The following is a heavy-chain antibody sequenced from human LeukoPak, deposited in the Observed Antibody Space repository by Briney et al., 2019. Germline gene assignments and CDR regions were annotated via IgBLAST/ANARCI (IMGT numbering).Heavy chain of an antibody. CDR2: IYYSGST. CDR3: ARVGSGWVLYYFDY. D-gene: IGHD6-19*01. J-gene: IGHJ4*02. V-gene: IGHV4-39*07. CDR1: GGSISSSSYY. Sequence: PSETLSLTCTVSGGSISSSSYYWGWIRQPPGKGLEWIGSIYYSGSTYYNPSLKSRVTISVDTSKNQFSLKLSSVTAADTAVYYCARVGSGWVLYYFDYWGQGTLVTVSS.